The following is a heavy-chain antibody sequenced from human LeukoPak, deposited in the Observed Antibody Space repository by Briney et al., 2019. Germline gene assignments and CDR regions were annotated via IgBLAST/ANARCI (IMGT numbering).Heavy chain of an antibody. D-gene: IGHD4-17*01. J-gene: IGHJ4*02. Sequence: ASVKVSCKASGYTFTSYYMHRVRQAPGQGLEWMGIINPSGGSTSYAQKFQGRVTMTRDTSTSTVYMELSSLRSEDTAVYYCARNYYGDYVAYYWGQGTLVTVSS. CDR3: ARNYYGDYVAYY. CDR2: INPSGGST. V-gene: IGHV1-46*01. CDR1: GYTFTSYY.